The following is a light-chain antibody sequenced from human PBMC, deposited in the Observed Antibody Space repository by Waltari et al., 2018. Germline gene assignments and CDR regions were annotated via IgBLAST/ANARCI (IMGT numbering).Light chain of an antibody. J-gene: IGKJ1*01. CDR2: KAS. Sequence: DIQMTQSPSTLSASVGDRVTITCRASQSVSNWLAWYQQKPGKAPYLLIYKASSLEGGVPSRFSGSGSGTEFTLTISSLQPDDFATYYCQQYNSYPWTFGQGTKVEIK. V-gene: IGKV1-5*03. CDR3: QQYNSYPWT. CDR1: QSVSNW.